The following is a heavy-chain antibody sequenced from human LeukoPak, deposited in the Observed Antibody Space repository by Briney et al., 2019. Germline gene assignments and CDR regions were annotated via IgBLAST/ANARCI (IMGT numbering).Heavy chain of an antibody. Sequence: SETLSLTCAVYGGSFSGYYWSWIRQPPGKGLEWIGEINHSGSTNYNPSLKSRVTISVDTSRNQFSLKLSSVTAADTAVYYCARGRRVNYYDSSGYYPDWGQGTLVTVSP. CDR2: INHSGST. V-gene: IGHV4-34*01. CDR3: ARGRRVNYYDSSGYYPD. CDR1: GGSFSGYY. J-gene: IGHJ4*02. D-gene: IGHD3-22*01.